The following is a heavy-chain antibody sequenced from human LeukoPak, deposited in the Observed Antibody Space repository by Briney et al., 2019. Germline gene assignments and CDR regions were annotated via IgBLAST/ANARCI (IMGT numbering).Heavy chain of an antibody. Sequence: PSETLSLTCTVSGGSISSYFWSWIRQPPGKGLEWIGYIYYSGSTNYNPSLKSRVTISVDTSKNQFSLKLSSVTAADTAVYYCARHAGGYSGYDPFDYWGQGTLVTVSS. D-gene: IGHD5-12*01. V-gene: IGHV4-59*08. J-gene: IGHJ4*02. CDR1: GGSISSYF. CDR3: ARHAGGYSGYDPFDY. CDR2: IYYSGST.